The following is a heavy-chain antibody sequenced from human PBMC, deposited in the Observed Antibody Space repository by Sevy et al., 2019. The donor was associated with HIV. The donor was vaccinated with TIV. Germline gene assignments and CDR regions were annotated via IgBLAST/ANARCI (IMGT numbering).Heavy chain of an antibody. CDR3: ARHDSSGYYLDY. D-gene: IGHD3-22*01. CDR1: GYTFTSYG. CDR2: IRVYNGNT. J-gene: IGHJ4*02. V-gene: IGHV1-18*01. Sequence: ASVKVSCKASGYTFTSYGISWVRQAPGQGLEWMGWIRVYNGNTNYAQKLQGRVTMITDTSTRTAYMELRSLRSDDTAVYYCARHDSSGYYLDYWGQGTLVTVSS.